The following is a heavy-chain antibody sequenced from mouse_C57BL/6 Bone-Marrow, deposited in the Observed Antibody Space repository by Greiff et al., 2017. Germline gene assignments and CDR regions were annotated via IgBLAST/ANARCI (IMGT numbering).Heavy chain of an antibody. J-gene: IGHJ4*01. CDR1: GFNIKDYY. Sequence: EVQLQQSGAELVRPGASVKLSCTASGFNIKDYYMHWVNQRPEKGLEWIGRIDREDGDTEYAPKFQGKATMTADTSSNTPDLQLSSLTSEDTAFYYCTCYYGSSPYYYAMDYWGQGTSVTVSS. D-gene: IGHD1-1*01. V-gene: IGHV14-1*01. CDR3: TCYYGSSPYYYAMDY. CDR2: IDREDGDT.